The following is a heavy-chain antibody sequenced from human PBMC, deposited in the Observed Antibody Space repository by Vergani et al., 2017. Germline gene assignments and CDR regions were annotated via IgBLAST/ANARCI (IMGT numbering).Heavy chain of an antibody. Sequence: EVQLVQSGAEVKKPGESLKISCKGSGYSFTSYWIGWVRQMPGKGLEWMGIIYPGDSDTRYSPSFQGQVTISADKSISTAYLQWSSLKASDTAMYYCARWSDAELRPPTAENAFDIWGQGTMVTVS. D-gene: IGHD1-26*01. CDR2: IYPGDSDT. CDR3: ARWSDAELRPPTAENAFDI. V-gene: IGHV5-51*01. J-gene: IGHJ3*02. CDR1: GYSFTSYW.